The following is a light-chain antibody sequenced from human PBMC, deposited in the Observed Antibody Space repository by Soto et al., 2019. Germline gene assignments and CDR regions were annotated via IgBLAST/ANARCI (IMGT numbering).Light chain of an antibody. CDR3: QQLNSYPLT. V-gene: IGKV1-9*01. J-gene: IGKJ4*01. CDR2: AAS. Sequence: DIQLTQSPSFLSASVGDRVTITCRASQGISSYLAWYQQKPGKAPKLLIYAASTLQSGVPSRFSGSGSGTEFTLTNSSLQPEHFATYYCQQLNSYPLTFGGGTKVEIK. CDR1: QGISSY.